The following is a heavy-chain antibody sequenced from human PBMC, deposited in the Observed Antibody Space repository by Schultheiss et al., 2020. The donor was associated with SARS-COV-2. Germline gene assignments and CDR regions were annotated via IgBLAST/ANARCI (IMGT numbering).Heavy chain of an antibody. CDR2: INHSGST. J-gene: IGHJ6*02. CDR3: AGVWGINSIGSGWYPYYYYGMDV. D-gene: IGHD6-19*01. CDR1: GGSFSGYY. Sequence: SETLSLTCAVYGGSFSGYYWSWIRQPPGKGLEWIGEINHSGSTYYNPSLKSRVTISVDTSKNQFSLQLNSVTPEDTAVYYCAGVWGINSIGSGWYPYYYYGMDVWGQGTTVTVSS. V-gene: IGHV4-34*01.